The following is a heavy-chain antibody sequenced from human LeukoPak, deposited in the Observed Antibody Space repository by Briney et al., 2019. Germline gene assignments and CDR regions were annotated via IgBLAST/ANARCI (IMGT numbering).Heavy chain of an antibody. Sequence: GGSLRLSCAASGFTFSNYAMSWVRQAPGKGLEWVSGISGSGGSTYYADSVKGRFTISRDNSKDTLYLQMNSLRAEDTAVYYCAKDAGGLLWFGELRTFDYWGQGTLVTVSS. CDR1: GFTFSNYA. CDR2: ISGSGGST. CDR3: AKDAGGLLWFGELRTFDY. V-gene: IGHV3-23*01. D-gene: IGHD3-10*01. J-gene: IGHJ4*02.